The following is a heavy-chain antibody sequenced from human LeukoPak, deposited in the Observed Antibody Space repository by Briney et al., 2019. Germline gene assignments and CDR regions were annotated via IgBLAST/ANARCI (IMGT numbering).Heavy chain of an antibody. CDR3: ARHSSSVRGWFDP. Sequence: SETLSLTCAVYGGSFSGYYWSWIRQPPGKGLEWIGEINHSGSTNYNPSLKSRVTISVDTSKNQFSLNLSSVSAADTAFYCARHSSSVRGWFDPWGQGTLVTVSS. CDR1: GGSFSGYY. J-gene: IGHJ5*02. CDR2: INHSGST. D-gene: IGHD5/OR15-5a*01. V-gene: IGHV4-34*01.